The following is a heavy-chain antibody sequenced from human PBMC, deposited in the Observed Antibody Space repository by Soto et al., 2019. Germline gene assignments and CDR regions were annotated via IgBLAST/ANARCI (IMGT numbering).Heavy chain of an antibody. CDR2: IIPIFGTA. J-gene: IGHJ6*02. V-gene: IGHV1-69*01. D-gene: IGHD1-1*01. CDR3: ALWGFRDGNNSKYNYSGMDV. CDR1: GGTFNRYT. Sequence: VQLVQSGAEVMKPGSSVKLSCKASGGTFNRYTISWVRQAPGQGLEWMGGIIPIFGTANYAQKFQGRVAIIADESTSAAYMELRSLRSEDTAVYYCALWGFRDGNNSKYNYSGMDVWGQGTTVTVSS.